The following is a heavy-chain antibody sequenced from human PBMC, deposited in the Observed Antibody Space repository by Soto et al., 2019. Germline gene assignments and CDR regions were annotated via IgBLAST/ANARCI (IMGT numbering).Heavy chain of an antibody. J-gene: IGHJ4*02. CDR3: ATLDRGSRRNLAGVLYYFDY. D-gene: IGHD6-19*01. V-gene: IGHV1-24*01. CDR2: FDPEDGET. Sequence: ASVKVSCKVSGYTLTELSMHWVRQAPGKGLEWMGGFDPEDGETIYAQKFQGRVTMTEDTSTDTAYMELSSLRSEDTAVYYCATLDRGSRRNLAGVLYYFDYWGQGTLVTVSS. CDR1: GYTLTELS.